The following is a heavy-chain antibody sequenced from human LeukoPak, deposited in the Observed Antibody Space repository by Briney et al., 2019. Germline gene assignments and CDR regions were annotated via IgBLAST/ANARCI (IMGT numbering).Heavy chain of an antibody. V-gene: IGHV3-23*01. CDR2: ITYSGDTT. CDR1: GFTFSNYG. Sequence: GGSLRLSCAASGFTFSNYGMSWVRQAPGKGLEWVSAITYSGDTTYYIDSVKGRFTISRDNSKNTLYLQMNSLRAEDTAVYYCAKVEPRDIVVVVAGNWFDPWGQGTLVTVSS. J-gene: IGHJ5*02. CDR3: AKVEPRDIVVVVAGNWFDP. D-gene: IGHD2-15*01.